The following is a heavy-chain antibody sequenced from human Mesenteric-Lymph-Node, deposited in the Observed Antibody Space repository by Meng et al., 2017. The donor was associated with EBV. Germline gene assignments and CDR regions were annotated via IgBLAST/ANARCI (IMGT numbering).Heavy chain of an antibody. J-gene: IGHJ5*02. CDR2: MNPNSGNT. Sequence: VQLVQSGAEIKKPGASRKVSCKASGYTFTSYDINWVLQVTGQWLEWMGWMNPNSGNTGYAQKFQGRVTMTRNTSISTAYMELSSLRSEDTAVYYCARGTAAIPGWFDPWGQGTLVTVSS. CDR1: GYTFTSYD. D-gene: IGHD2-21*02. CDR3: ARGTAAIPGWFDP. V-gene: IGHV1-8*01.